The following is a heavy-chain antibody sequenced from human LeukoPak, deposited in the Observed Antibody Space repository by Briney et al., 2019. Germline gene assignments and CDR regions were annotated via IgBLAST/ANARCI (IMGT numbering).Heavy chain of an antibody. CDR1: GYTFTSYG. Sequence: ASVKVSCKASGYTFTSYGISWVRQAPGQGLEWMGWISAYNGNTNYAQKLQGRVTMTTDTSTSTAYMELRSLRSDDTAVYYCAGAPRSSSWANWFDPWGQGTLVTVSS. CDR2: ISAYNGNT. J-gene: IGHJ5*02. V-gene: IGHV1-18*04. CDR3: AGAPRSSSWANWFDP. D-gene: IGHD6-13*01.